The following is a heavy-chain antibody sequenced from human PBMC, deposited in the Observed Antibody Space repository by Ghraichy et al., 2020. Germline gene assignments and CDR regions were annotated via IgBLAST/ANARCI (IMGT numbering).Heavy chain of an antibody. V-gene: IGHV4-34*01. CDR3: ARGHSIYLQQDAFDI. Sequence: SETLSLTCAVSTGSFSGYYWSWIRQPPGKGLEWIGEINHSGSTNYNPSLKSRVTISVDTSKNQFSLKVTSVTAADTAVYYCARGHSIYLQQDAFDIWGLGTMVTVSS. D-gene: IGHD4-11*01. J-gene: IGHJ3*02. CDR1: TGSFSGYY. CDR2: INHSGST.